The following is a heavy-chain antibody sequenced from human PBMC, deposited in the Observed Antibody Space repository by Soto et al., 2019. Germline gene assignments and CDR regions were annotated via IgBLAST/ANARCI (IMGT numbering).Heavy chain of an antibody. J-gene: IGHJ4*02. Sequence: QVQLVESGGGVVQPGRSLRLSCTASGFTFSSYGMHWLRQAPGKGLEWVEVIWYDGSNKYYADSVKGRFTISRDNSKNTLYLQMNSLSAEDTAVYYCARVARYSSSWYDGKGYYFDYWGQGTLVTVAS. CDR1: GFTFSSYG. CDR2: IWYDGSNK. CDR3: ARVARYSSSWYDGKGYYFDY. D-gene: IGHD6-13*01. V-gene: IGHV3-33*01.